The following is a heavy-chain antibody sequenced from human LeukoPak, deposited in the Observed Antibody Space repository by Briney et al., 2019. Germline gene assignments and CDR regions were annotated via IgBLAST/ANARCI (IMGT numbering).Heavy chain of an antibody. CDR3: ARVAGVAAAGTLDYCYYGMDV. V-gene: IGHV3-48*01. J-gene: IGHJ6*02. D-gene: IGHD6-13*01. Sequence: GGSLRLSCAASGFTFSSYSMNWVRQAPGKGLEWVSYISSSSSTIYYADSVKGRFTISRDNAKNSLYLQMNSLRAEDTAVYYCARVAGVAAAGTLDYCYYGMDVWGQGTTVTVSS. CDR2: ISSSSSTI. CDR1: GFTFSSYS.